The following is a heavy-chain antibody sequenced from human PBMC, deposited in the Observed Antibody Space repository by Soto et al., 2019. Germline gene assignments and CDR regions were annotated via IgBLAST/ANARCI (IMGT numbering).Heavy chain of an antibody. V-gene: IGHV1-8*01. CDR1: GYTFTSYD. J-gene: IGHJ6*02. CDR2: MNPNSGNT. CDR3: ARGHTYYYDFWSGSKYYYYGMDV. Sequence: SVKVSCKASGYTFTSYDINWVRQATGQGLEWMGWMNPNSGNTGYAQKFQDRVTMTRNTSISTAYMELSSLRSEDTAVYYCARGHTYYYDFWSGSKYYYYGMDVWGQGTTVTVSS. D-gene: IGHD3-3*01.